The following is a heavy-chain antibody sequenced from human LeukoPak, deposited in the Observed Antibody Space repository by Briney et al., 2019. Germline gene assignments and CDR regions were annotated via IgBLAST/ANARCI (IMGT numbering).Heavy chain of an antibody. D-gene: IGHD2-2*01. Sequence: KPSETLSLTCTVSGGSISSSSYYWGWIRQPPGKGLEWIGRIYYSRNTYYNPSLKSRVTISVDTPKNQFSLKLSSVTAADTAVYXCARIIVVVPAAXVWXDPXGQGXLVTV. CDR2: IYYSRNT. V-gene: IGHV4-39*01. CDR1: GGSISSSSYY. J-gene: IGHJ5*02. CDR3: ARIIVVVPAAXVWXDP.